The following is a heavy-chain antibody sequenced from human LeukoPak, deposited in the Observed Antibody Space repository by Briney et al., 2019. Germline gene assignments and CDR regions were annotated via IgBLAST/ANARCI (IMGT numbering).Heavy chain of an antibody. D-gene: IGHD3-3*01. J-gene: IGHJ6*03. V-gene: IGHV3-23*01. CDR1: GFTFSSYA. Sequence: GGSLRLSCAASGFTFSSYAMSWVRQAPGKGLEWVSAISGSGGSTYYADSVKGRFTISRDNSKNTLYLQMNSLRAEDTAVYYCAKHTKDDFWSGYYLYYYYMDVWGKGTTVTVSS. CDR2: ISGSGGST. CDR3: AKHTKDDFWSGYYLYYYYMDV.